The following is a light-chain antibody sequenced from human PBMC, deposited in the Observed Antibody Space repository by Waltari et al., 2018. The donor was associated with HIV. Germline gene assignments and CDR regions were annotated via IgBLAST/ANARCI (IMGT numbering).Light chain of an antibody. V-gene: IGLV1-47*01. Sequence: QSVLTQPPSASGTPGQRVTLSCSGSSSHIGSIYVYWYQHLPGAAPKLLIYRSDQRPSGVPDRFSGTQAGTSSSLTISGLRSEDEGDYYCGAWDDSLRIYGFGTGTKVTVL. J-gene: IGLJ1*01. CDR1: SSHIGSIY. CDR2: RSD. CDR3: GAWDDSLRIYG.